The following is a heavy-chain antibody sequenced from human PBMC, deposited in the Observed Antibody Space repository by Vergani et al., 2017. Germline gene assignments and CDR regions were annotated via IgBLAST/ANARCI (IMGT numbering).Heavy chain of an antibody. CDR1: GFTFSSYG. V-gene: IGHV3-33*01. Sequence: QVQLVESGGGVVQPGRSLRLSCAASGFTFSSYGMHLVRQAPGKGLEWVAVIWYDGSNKYYADSVKGRFTISRDNSKNTLYLQMNSLRAEDTAVYYCARDQRYFDWLYLDYWGQGTLVTVSS. J-gene: IGHJ4*02. CDR3: ARDQRYFDWLYLDY. D-gene: IGHD3-9*01. CDR2: IWYDGSNK.